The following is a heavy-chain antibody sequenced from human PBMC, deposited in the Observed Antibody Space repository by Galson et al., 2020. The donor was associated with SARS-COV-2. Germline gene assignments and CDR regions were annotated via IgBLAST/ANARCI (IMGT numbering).Heavy chain of an antibody. J-gene: IGHJ5*01. CDR2: ISYDGTKR. CDR1: GFTFSSSA. D-gene: IGHD6-13*01. Sequence: GGSLRLSCRASGFTFSSSAMHWVRQAPGKGLEWVAIISYDGTKRYNLDSVKGRFNISRDNSKNTLYLQMDSLTTEDTAVYYCARETDDYTSSWYDSWGQGTLGTVSS. V-gene: IGHV3-30*04. CDR3: ARETDDYTSSWYDS.